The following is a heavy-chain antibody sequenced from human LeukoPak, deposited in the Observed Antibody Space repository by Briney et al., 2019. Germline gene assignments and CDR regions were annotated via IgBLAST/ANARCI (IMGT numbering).Heavy chain of an antibody. J-gene: IGHJ4*02. Sequence: GGSLRLSCAASGFTFSSYAMHWVRQAPGKGLEWVAVISYDGRNNLYADSVKGRFTISRDNSKNTLYVQMNSLRAEDTAMYYCARGALHLYYFDYWGWGQGTLVTVSS. CDR1: GFTFSSYA. CDR3: ARGALHLYYFDYWG. CDR2: ISYDGRNN. D-gene: IGHD2/OR15-2a*01. V-gene: IGHV3-30*04.